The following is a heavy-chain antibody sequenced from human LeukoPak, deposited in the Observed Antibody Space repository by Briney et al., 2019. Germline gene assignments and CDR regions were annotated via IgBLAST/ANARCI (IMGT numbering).Heavy chain of an antibody. J-gene: IGHJ1*01. Sequence: PSETLSLTCTVSGGSISSYYWSWIRQPAGKGLEWIGRIYASGSTYYNPSLKSRVTLSVDTSKNQFSLQLSSVTAADTAVYYCARLGEPGDFQHWGQGTLVTVSS. V-gene: IGHV4-4*07. CDR2: IYASGST. CDR1: GGSISSYY. D-gene: IGHD1-26*01. CDR3: ARLGEPGDFQH.